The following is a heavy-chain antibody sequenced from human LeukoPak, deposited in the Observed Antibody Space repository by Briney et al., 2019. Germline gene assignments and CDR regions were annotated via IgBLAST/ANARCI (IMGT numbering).Heavy chain of an antibody. CDR2: ISHGGGSM. CDR1: GFRFNSYS. CDR3: ANHLACGSTSCPPFDD. V-gene: IGHV3-48*04. J-gene: IGHJ4*02. Sequence: GGSLRLSCVASGFRFNSYSMNWVRQAPGKGLEWISYISHGGGSMFFGDSVKGRFTISRDNAKSSLYLQMNSLRAEDTAVYYCANHLACGSTSCPPFDDWGQGTLVTVSP. D-gene: IGHD2-2*01.